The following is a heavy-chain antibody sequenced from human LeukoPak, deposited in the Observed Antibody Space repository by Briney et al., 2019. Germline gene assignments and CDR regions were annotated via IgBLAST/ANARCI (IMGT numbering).Heavy chain of an antibody. J-gene: IGHJ4*02. CDR2: ISVRSNYR. Sequence: GGSLTLSCAASGYTFSDFSVNWVRQAPGKGLEWVSSISVRSNYRYYTDSVRGRFTISRDDARDSLFLQMNSLRAEDTAVYFCVRLRRNSDRSGYYYYYDYWGQGTLVTVSS. CDR1: GYTFSDFS. V-gene: IGHV3-21*01. D-gene: IGHD3-22*01. CDR3: VRLRRNSDRSGYYYYYDY.